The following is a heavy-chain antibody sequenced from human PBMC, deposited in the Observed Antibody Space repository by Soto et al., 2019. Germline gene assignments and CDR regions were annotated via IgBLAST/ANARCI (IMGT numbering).Heavy chain of an antibody. CDR3: ANPYSSGWYPGWYYGMDV. J-gene: IGHJ6*02. Sequence: EVQLVGSGGGLVQPGGSLRLSCAASGFTFSRYWMHWDRQAPGKGLVWVSRINSDGSSTSYADSVKGRFTISRDNAKNTLYLQMNSLRAEDTAVYYCANPYSSGWYPGWYYGMDVWGQGTTVTVSS. CDR2: INSDGSST. D-gene: IGHD6-19*01. V-gene: IGHV3-74*01. CDR1: GFTFSRYW.